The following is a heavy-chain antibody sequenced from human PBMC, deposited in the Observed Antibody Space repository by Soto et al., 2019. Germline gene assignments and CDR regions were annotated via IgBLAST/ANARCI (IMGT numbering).Heavy chain of an antibody. Sequence: TSETLSLTCTVSGGSISSGDYYWSWIRQPPGKGLEWIGYIYDSGSTYYNPSLKSRVTISVDTSKNQFSLKLSSVTAADTAVYYCGRVWGYCTTGVCYTAFDIWGQGTRVTVSS. V-gene: IGHV4-30-4*01. CDR3: GRVWGYCTTGVCYTAFDI. CDR1: GGSISSGDYY. D-gene: IGHD2-8*01. CDR2: IYDSGST. J-gene: IGHJ3*02.